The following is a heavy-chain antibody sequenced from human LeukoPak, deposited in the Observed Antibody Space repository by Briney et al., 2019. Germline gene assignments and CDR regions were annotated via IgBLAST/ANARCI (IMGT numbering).Heavy chain of an antibody. J-gene: IGHJ6*03. CDR2: IYYSGST. CDR3: ARTPTVTTRGYYYYMDV. V-gene: IGHV4-59*01. Sequence: SETLSLICTVSGGSISSYYWSWIRQPPGKGLEWIGYIYYSGSTNYNPSLKSRVTISVDTSKNQFSLKLSSVTAADTAVYYCARTPTVTTRGYYYYMDVWGKGTTVTVSS. D-gene: IGHD4-11*01. CDR1: GGSISSYY.